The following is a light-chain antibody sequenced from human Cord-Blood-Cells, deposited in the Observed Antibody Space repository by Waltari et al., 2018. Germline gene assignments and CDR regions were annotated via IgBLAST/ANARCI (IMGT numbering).Light chain of an antibody. CDR2: AAY. CDR3: QQSYSTPYT. J-gene: IGKJ2*01. Sequence: DIQMTQSTSSLSASVGDRVTITCRASQSISSYLNWYQQKPGKAPKLLIYAAYSLQSGVPSRYSGSGSGTDFTLTINSLQPEDFATYYCQQSYSTPYTCGHGTKLEIK. V-gene: IGKV1-39*01. CDR1: QSISSY.